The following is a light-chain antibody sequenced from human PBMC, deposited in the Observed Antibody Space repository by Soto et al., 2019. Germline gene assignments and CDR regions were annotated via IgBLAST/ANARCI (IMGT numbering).Light chain of an antibody. V-gene: IGKV1-5*03. CDR1: QNINTW. J-gene: IGKJ1*01. CDR2: KAS. CDR3: QQYNNYFWA. Sequence: DIQMTQSPSTVSASVGDRVTITCRASQNINTWLAWYQQKPGKAPKLLILKASSLESGVPSRFSGSGSGTEFTLTISSLQPDDLATYYCQQYNNYFWAFGQGTRVGIK.